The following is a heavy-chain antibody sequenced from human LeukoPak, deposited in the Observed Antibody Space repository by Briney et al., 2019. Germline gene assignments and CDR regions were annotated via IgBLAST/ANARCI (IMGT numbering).Heavy chain of an antibody. J-gene: IGHJ4*02. V-gene: IGHV3-23*01. D-gene: IGHD3-10*02. CDR2: ISGGGGST. CDR1: GFTFPRHA. Sequence: GGSLRLSCAAAGFTFPRHAMSWVRQAPGKGLEWVSTISGGGGSTWYADSVKGRFTISRDNSKNTLYLQLSSLRADDTAVYYCATYVRGDFDYWGQGTLVTVSS. CDR3: ATYVRGDFDY.